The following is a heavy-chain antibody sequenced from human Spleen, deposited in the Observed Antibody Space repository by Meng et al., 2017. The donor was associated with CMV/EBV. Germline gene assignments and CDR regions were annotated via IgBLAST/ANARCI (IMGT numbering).Heavy chain of an antibody. CDR1: DY. V-gene: IGHV4-34*01. CDR2: TTHDGST. Sequence: DYWDWIRQNPRKGLEWMGETTHDGSTNYNPALKSRVTISVETSKNELSLKLTSVTAADTAMYYCARGLVFAAVVPDALRGPYWYFDLWGRGTLVTVSS. CDR3: ARGLVFAAVVPDALRGPYWYFDL. D-gene: IGHD2-2*02. J-gene: IGHJ2*01.